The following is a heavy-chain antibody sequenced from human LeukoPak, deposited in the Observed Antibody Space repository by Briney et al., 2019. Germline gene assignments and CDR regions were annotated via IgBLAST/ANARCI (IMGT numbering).Heavy chain of an antibody. D-gene: IGHD3-10*02. J-gene: IGHJ4*02. CDR2: ISYDGSNK. Sequence: GGSLRLSCAASGFTFSSYGMHWVRQAPGKGLEWVAVISYDGSNKYYADSVKGRFTISRDNSKNTLYLQMNSLRAEDTAVYYCAKGWSGGEPFDYWGQGTLVTVSS. V-gene: IGHV3-30*18. CDR1: GFTFSSYG. CDR3: AKGWSGGEPFDY.